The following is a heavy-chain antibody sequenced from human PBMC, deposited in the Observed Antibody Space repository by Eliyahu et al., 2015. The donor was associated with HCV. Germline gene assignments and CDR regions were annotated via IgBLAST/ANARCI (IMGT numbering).Heavy chain of an antibody. V-gene: IGHV3-9*01. CDR1: GFTFDDYA. D-gene: IGHD6-13*01. CDR2: ISWNSGSI. J-gene: IGHJ4*02. CDR3: AKDPNSYIAAAGY. Sequence: EVQLVESGGGLVQPGRSLRLSCAASGFTFDDYAMHWVRQAPGKGLEWVSGISWNSGSIGYADSVKGRFTISRDNAKNSLYLQMNSLRAEDTALYYCAKDPNSYIAAAGYWGQGTLVTVSS.